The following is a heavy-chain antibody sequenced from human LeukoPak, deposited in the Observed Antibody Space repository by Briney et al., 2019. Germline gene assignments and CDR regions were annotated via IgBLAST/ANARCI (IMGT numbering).Heavy chain of an antibody. CDR3: AKDSGNYGTLDY. V-gene: IGHV3-9*03. D-gene: IGHD4-11*01. CDR2: ISWNSGSI. CDR1: GFTFDDYA. J-gene: IGHJ4*02. Sequence: GRSLRLSCAASGFTFDDYAMHWVRQAPGKGLEWVSGISWNSGSIGYADSVKGRFTISRDNAKNSLYLQMNSLRAEDMALYYCAKDSGNYGTLDYWGQGTLVTVSS.